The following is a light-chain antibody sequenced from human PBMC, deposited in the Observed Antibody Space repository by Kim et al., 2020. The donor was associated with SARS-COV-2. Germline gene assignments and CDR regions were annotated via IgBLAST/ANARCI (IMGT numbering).Light chain of an antibody. CDR1: QSISSW. CDR2: KAS. Sequence: LSASVGGRVTITCRSSQSISSWLAWYRQKPEKAPKLLIYKASSLESGVPSRFSGSGSGTEFTLTISSLQPDDFATYYCQQYNSYSSFGQGTKLEI. V-gene: IGKV1-5*03. CDR3: QQYNSYSS. J-gene: IGKJ2*03.